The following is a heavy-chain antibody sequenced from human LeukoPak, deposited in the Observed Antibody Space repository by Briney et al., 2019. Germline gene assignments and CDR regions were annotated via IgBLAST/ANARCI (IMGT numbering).Heavy chain of an antibody. J-gene: IGHJ4*02. D-gene: IGHD5-18*01. CDR1: GFTFSTYA. CDR2: ISGSGGST. V-gene: IGHV3-23*01. CDR3: ARARGYSYGFDY. Sequence: GGSLRLSCAASGFTFSTYAMSWVRQAPGKGLEWVSVISGSGGSTYYADSVKGRFTISRDNSKNTLYLQMNSLRAEDTAVYYCARARGYSYGFDYWGQGTLVTVSS.